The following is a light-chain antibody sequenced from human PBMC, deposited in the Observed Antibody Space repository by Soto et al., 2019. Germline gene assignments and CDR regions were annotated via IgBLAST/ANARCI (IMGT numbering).Light chain of an antibody. Sequence: EIVLTQSPATLSLSPGERATLSCRATESLSSYLAWYQQKPGQAPRLLIYDASNRATGIPARFSGSGSGTDFTLTISSLEPEDFAIYYCQQRSNWPLTLGPGTKVDIK. V-gene: IGKV3-11*01. J-gene: IGKJ1*01. CDR3: QQRSNWPLT. CDR2: DAS. CDR1: ESLSSY.